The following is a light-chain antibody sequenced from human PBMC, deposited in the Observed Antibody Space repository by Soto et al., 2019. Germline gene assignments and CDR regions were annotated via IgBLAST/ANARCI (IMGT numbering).Light chain of an antibody. Sequence: DIQMAQSPSSLSASIGDRVTITCRTSQSISSHLNWYQHKPGRAPKLLIFGASTLQFGVPSRFGGSGSGTDFTLTISGLHPEEFATYYGQQSYGTSRNFGQGTRLEGK. CDR2: GAS. CDR3: QQSYGTSRN. CDR1: QSISSH. J-gene: IGKJ2*01. V-gene: IGKV1-39*01.